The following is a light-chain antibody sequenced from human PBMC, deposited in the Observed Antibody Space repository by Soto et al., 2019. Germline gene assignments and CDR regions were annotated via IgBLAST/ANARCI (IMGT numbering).Light chain of an antibody. V-gene: IGKV1-5*01. CDR3: QQYDTYWT. CDR1: QRISSW. CDR2: DGS. J-gene: IGKJ1*01. Sequence: IQMTQSPSTLSASVGDRVTITCRASQRISSWLAWYQQKPGKAPRLLIYDGSSLESGVPSRFSGSGSGTEFTLTISSLQPDDFATYYCQQYDTYWTFGQGTKVDSK.